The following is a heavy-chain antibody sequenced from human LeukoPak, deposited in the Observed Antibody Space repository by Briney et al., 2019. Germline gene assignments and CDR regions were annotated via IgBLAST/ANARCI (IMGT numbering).Heavy chain of an antibody. V-gene: IGHV3-23*01. D-gene: IGHD3-16*02. CDR1: GSTFASYA. Sequence: GGSLRLSCAAPGSTFASYAMNWVRQSPERGLEWVSAISGTGGSTSYADSLKGRFTISRDNSKNTLYLQMNSLRAEDTAMYYCATGYTKTSRRGDYWGQGTLVTVSS. CDR2: ISGTGGST. CDR3: ATGYTKTSRRGDY. J-gene: IGHJ4*02.